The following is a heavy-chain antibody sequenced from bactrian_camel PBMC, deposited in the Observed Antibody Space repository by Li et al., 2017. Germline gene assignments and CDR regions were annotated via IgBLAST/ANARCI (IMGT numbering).Heavy chain of an antibody. Sequence: QLVESGGGSVQAGGSLSLSCATRGYTRRSGCLAWFRQVPGKEREMVAQIQDDGAKHYDSTAKGRFIISKAKGEDTVYLQLSSLKPEDTAMYYCAAVDSAYSDLWWSEPDFGYWGQGTQVTVS. CDR1: GYTRRSGC. V-gene: IGHV3S53*01. CDR3: AAVDSAYSDLWWSEPDFGY. J-gene: IGHJ6*01. CDR2: IQDDGAK. D-gene: IGHD4*01.